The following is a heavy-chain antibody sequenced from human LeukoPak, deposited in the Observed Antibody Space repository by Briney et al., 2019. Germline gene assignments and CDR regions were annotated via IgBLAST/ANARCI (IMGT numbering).Heavy chain of an antibody. CDR2: ISYDGSNK. D-gene: IGHD3-10*01. CDR3: ARDGGATMVRGVATYDS. CDR1: GFTFSSYG. Sequence: GGSLRLSCAASGFTFSSYGMHWVRQAPGKGLEWVALISYDGSNKYYADSVKGRFTISRDNSKNTLYLQMNSLRAEDTAVYYCARDGGATMVRGVATYDSWGQGTLVTVSS. V-gene: IGHV3-30*03. J-gene: IGHJ4*02.